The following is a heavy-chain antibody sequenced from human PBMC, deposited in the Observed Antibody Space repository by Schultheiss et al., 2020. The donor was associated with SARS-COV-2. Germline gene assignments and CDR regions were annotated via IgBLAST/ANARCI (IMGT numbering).Heavy chain of an antibody. CDR1: GFTFSSYR. CDR2: ISSSSSYI. V-gene: IGHV3-21*04. J-gene: IGHJ4*02. Sequence: GGSLRLSCAASGFTFSSYRMNWVRQAPGKGLEWVSSISSSSSYIYYADSVKGRFTISRDNAKNSLYLQMNSLRAEDTAVYYCARELFPYFEYWGQGTLVTVSS. CDR3: ARELFPYFEY.